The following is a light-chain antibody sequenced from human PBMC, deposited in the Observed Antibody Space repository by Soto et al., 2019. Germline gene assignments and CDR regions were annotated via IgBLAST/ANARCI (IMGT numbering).Light chain of an antibody. CDR2: AAS. V-gene: IGKV1-39*01. CDR3: QQSYSTPMYT. J-gene: IGKJ2*01. Sequence: DIQMTQSPSSLSASVGDRVTITCRASQSISSYLNWYQQKPGKAPKLLIYAASSLRSGVPLRFSGSGSETDVTLTISSLQPEDFATYYCQQSYSTPMYTFGQGTKMEIK. CDR1: QSISSY.